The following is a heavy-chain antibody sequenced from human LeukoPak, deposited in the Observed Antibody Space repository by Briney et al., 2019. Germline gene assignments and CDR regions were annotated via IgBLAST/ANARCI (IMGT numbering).Heavy chain of an antibody. J-gene: IGHJ4*02. V-gene: IGHV3-7*01. Sequence: AGGSLRLSCAVSGFTFSRYWMSWVHQAPGKGLEWVANIKQDGSEKYYVDSVKGRFTISRDNAKNSLYLQMNSLRAEDTAVYYCTRDFSSGTSGYDYWGQGTLVTVSS. CDR3: TRDFSSGTSGYDY. D-gene: IGHD3-22*01. CDR1: GFTFSRYW. CDR2: IKQDGSEK.